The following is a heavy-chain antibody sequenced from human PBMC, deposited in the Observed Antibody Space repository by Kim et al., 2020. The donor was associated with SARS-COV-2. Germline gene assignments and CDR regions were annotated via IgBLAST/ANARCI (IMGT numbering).Heavy chain of an antibody. CDR1: GDSVSSNSAA. D-gene: IGHD3-3*01. J-gene: IGHJ4*02. CDR2: TYYRSKWYN. V-gene: IGHV6-1*01. CDR3: ARGARSKGRYYDFWSGYSGGFDY. Sequence: SQTLSLTCAISGDSVSSNSAAWNWIRQSPSRGLEWLGRTYYRSKWYNDYAVSVKSRITINPDTSKNQFSLQLNSVTPEDTAVYYCARGARSKGRYYDFWSGYSGGFDYWGQGTLVTVSS.